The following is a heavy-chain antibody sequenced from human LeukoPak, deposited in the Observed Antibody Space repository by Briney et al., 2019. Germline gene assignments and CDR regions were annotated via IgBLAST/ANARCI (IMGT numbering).Heavy chain of an antibody. CDR3: ATDPGETVPAAKGPRGDYCYGMDV. V-gene: IGHV1-24*01. CDR1: GYTHTELS. D-gene: IGHD2-2*01. J-gene: IGHJ6*02. Sequence: ASVKVSCKVSGYTHTELSMHWVRQAPGKGLEWMGGFDPEDGETIYAQKFQGRVTMTEDTSTDTAYMELNSLRSDDTAVYYCATDPGETVPAAKGPRGDYCYGMDVWGQGTTVTVSS. CDR2: FDPEDGET.